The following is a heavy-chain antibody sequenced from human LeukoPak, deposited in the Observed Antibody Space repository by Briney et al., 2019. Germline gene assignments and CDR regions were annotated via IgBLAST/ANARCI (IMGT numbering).Heavy chain of an antibody. CDR3: AGGGDSGGYYYPMFDY. Sequence: SETLSLTCTVSGGSISSYYWSWIRQPPGKGLEWIGYIYYSGSTNYNPSLKSRVTISVDTSKNQFSLKLNSVTAADTTVYYCAGGGDSGGYYYPMFDYWGQGTLVTVSS. D-gene: IGHD3-22*01. CDR2: IYYSGST. CDR1: GGSISSYY. V-gene: IGHV4-59*01. J-gene: IGHJ4*02.